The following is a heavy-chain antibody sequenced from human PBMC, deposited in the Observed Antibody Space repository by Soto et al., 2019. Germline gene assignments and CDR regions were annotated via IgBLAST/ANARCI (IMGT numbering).Heavy chain of an antibody. CDR2: IYYSGST. J-gene: IGHJ6*03. CDR3: ARTGYSSSWHDCYYYYMDV. D-gene: IGHD6-13*01. CDR1: GGSISSYY. V-gene: IGHV4-59*08. Sequence: SETLSLTWTVFGGSISSYYGSWIRQPPGKGLEWIGYIYYSGSTNYNPSLKSRVTISVDTSKNQFSLKLSSVTAADTAVYYCARTGYSSSWHDCYYYYMDVWGEAPTVTVPS.